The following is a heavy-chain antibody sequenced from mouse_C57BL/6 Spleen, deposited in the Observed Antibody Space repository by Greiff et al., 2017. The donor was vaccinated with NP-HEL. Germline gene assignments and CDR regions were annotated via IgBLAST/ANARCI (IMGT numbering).Heavy chain of an antibody. Sequence: EVQLQLSGAELVRPGASVKLSCTASGFNIKDDYMHWVKQRPEQGLEWIGWIDPENGDTEYGSKFQGKATITADTSSNTAYLQLSSLTSEDTAVYDGTTRGVDYGSSLTGAMDYWCQGTSVTVTS. CDR1: GFNIKDDY. J-gene: IGHJ4*01. CDR3: TTRGVDYGSSLTGAMDY. V-gene: IGHV14-4*01. D-gene: IGHD1-1*01. CDR2: IDPENGDT.